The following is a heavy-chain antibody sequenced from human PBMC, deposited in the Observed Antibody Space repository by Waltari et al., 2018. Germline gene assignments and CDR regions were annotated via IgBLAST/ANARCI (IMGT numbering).Heavy chain of an antibody. V-gene: IGHV1-3*01. CDR2: INAGNGNT. CDR3: ARASLGYCSGGSCYSLRGWFDP. D-gene: IGHD2-15*01. Sequence: QVQLVQSGAEVKKPGASVKVSCKASGYTFTSYAMHWVRQAPGQRLEWMGWINAGNGNTKYSQKFQGRVTITRDTSASTAYMELSSLRSEDTAVYYCARASLGYCSGGSCYSLRGWFDPWGQGTLVTVSS. CDR1: GYTFTSYA. J-gene: IGHJ5*02.